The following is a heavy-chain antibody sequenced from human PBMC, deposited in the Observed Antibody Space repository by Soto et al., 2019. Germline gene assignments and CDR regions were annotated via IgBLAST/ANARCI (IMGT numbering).Heavy chain of an antibody. CDR1: GFTFSSYA. J-gene: IGHJ4*02. D-gene: IGHD3-16*02. CDR3: AKRGVIATFGGVIATYYFHX. V-gene: IGHV3-23*01. Sequence: PGGSLRLSFAASGFTFSSYAMSWVRQAPGKGLEGVSSIGCADGGTYYADSVKVRFTISMDNSKDTLYLQMNNLRAEDTALYYCAKRGVIATFGGVIATYYFHXWGQASPDTVSX. CDR2: IGCADGGT.